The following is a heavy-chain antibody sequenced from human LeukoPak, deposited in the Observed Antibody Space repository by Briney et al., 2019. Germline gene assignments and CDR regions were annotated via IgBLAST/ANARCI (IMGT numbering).Heavy chain of an antibody. CDR2: INPSGGST. CDR3: ARAKQLLWFGELLLTEYYMDV. V-gene: IGHV1-46*01. Sequence: GASVKVSCKASGYTFTSYGISWVRQAPGQGLEWMGIINPSGGSTSYAQKFQGRVTMTRDMSTSTVYMELSSLRSEDTAVYYCARAKQLLWFGELLLTEYYMDVWGKGTTVTVSS. D-gene: IGHD3-10*01. CDR1: GYTFTSYG. J-gene: IGHJ6*03.